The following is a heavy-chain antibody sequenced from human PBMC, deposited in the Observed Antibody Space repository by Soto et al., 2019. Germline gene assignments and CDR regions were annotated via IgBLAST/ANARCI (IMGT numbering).Heavy chain of an antibody. J-gene: IGHJ4*02. V-gene: IGHV3-9*01. CDR2: ISWNSDSI. CDR3: TKVGGLYDFWSGPLHFDL. D-gene: IGHD3-3*01. Sequence: EAQLVESGGGLVQPGRSLRLSCAGSGFIFDDFAIHWVRQAPGKGLEWFSGISWNSDSIGYADSVKGRFTISRDNAKNSLYLQMNSLRVEDTALYYCTKVGGLYDFWSGPLHFDLWGQGTLVTVSS. CDR1: GFIFDDFA.